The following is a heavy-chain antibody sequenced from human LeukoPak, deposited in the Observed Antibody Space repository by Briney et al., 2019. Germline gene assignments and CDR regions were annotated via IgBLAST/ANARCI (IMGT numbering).Heavy chain of an antibody. J-gene: IGHJ4*02. CDR3: ASVQLGMTY. V-gene: IGHV4-34*01. CDR1: GGSFSGYY. Sequence: PSETLSLTCAVYGGSFSGYYWSWIRQPPGKGLEWIGEINHSGSTNYNPSLKSRVTISVDTSKNQFSLKLSSVTAADTAVYYCASVQLGMTYWGQGTLVTVSS. CDR2: INHSGST. D-gene: IGHD2-2*01.